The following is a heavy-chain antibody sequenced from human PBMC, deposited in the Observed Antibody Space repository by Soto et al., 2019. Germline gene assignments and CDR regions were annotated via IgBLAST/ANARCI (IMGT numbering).Heavy chain of an antibody. D-gene: IGHD1-1*01. V-gene: IGHV4-59*01. J-gene: IGHJ1*01. CDR1: GGSISSYY. CDR3: ARGYAEYFQH. CDR2: IYYSGST. Sequence: SETLSLTCTVSGGSISSYYWSWIRQPPGKGLEWIGYIYYSGSTNYNPSLKSRVTISVDTSKNQFSLKLSSVTAADTAVHYCARGYAEYFQHWGQGTLVTVSS.